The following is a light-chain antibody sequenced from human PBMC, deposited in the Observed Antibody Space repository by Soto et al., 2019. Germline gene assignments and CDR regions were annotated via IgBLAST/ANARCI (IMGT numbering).Light chain of an antibody. J-gene: IGKJ1*01. CDR3: QQFNTSPWT. V-gene: IGKV1-5*01. Sequence: DIQITQSPSTLSASVGDRVTITCRASQSISSWLAWYQQKPGKAPKLLIYDASSLESGVPSRFRGSGSGTEFTLTISRLQPDDFETYYCQQFNTSPWTFGQGTKVDIK. CDR1: QSISSW. CDR2: DAS.